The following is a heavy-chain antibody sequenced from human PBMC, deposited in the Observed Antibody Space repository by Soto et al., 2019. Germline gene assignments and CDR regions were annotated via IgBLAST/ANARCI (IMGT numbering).Heavy chain of an antibody. V-gene: IGHV1-69*13. D-gene: IGHD1-26*01. CDR3: AKDRRADWESYYYYAMDV. CDR2: IIPIYGTA. CDR1: GFTFTSSA. Sequence: GASVKVSCKASGFTFTSSAVQWVRQARGQRLEWMGGIIPIYGTANYAQKFQGRVTITADASTRTAYMELSSLRSEDTAVYYCAKDRRADWESYYYYAMDVWGQGTTVTVSS. J-gene: IGHJ6*02.